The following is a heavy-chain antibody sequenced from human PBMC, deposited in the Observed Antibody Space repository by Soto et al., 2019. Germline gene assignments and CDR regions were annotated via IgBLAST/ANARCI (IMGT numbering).Heavy chain of an antibody. CDR2: IYHSGST. Sequence: SETLSLTCAVSGGSISSGGYSWSWIRQPPGKGLEWIGYIYHSGSTYYNPSLKSRVTISVDRSKNQFSLKLSSVTAADTAVYYCARDLDTAMARVPLNYYYGMDVWGQGTTVTVSS. CDR3: ARDLDTAMARVPLNYYYGMDV. CDR1: GGSISSGGYS. V-gene: IGHV4-30-2*01. J-gene: IGHJ6*02. D-gene: IGHD5-18*01.